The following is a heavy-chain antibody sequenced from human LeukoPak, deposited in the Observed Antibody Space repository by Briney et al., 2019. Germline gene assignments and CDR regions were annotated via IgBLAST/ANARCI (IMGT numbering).Heavy chain of an antibody. CDR3: ARVDAMAREVINWFDP. V-gene: IGHV1-18*01. CDR1: GYIFSTYG. D-gene: IGHD3-10*01. Sequence: ASVKVSCKASGYIFSTYGISWVRQAPGQGLELMGLISGYNGNTNYAQKLQGRVTMTTDTSTSTAYMEVRSLRSDDTALYYCARVDAMAREVINWFDPWGQGTLVTVSS. CDR2: ISGYNGNT. J-gene: IGHJ5*02.